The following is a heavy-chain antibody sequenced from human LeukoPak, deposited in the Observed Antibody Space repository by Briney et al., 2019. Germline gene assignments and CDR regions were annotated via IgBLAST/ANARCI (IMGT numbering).Heavy chain of an antibody. CDR1: GFTFSSYA. J-gene: IGHJ5*02. Sequence: GGSLRLSCAASGFTFSSYAMTWVRQAPGKGLEWVSGISGSGSSTYYADSVKGRFTFSRDNSKNTLYLQMNSLRAEDTAVYYCAKRVERLTWGQGTLVTVSS. CDR2: ISGSGSST. D-gene: IGHD3-3*01. CDR3: AKRVERLT. V-gene: IGHV3-23*01.